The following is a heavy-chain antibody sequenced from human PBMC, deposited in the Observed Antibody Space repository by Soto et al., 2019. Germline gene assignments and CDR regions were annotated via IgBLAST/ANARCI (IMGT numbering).Heavy chain of an antibody. CDR1: GGTFSSYA. V-gene: IGHV1-69*06. J-gene: IGHJ4*02. Sequence: GASVKVSCKAPGGTFSSYAISWVRQAPGQGLEWMGGINPIFGTPHYAQKYQGRVTITADTFTNTAYMELTRLTSDDTAVYFCEREGRHFDYWGQGTLVTVSS. CDR3: EREGRHFDY. CDR2: INPIFGTP.